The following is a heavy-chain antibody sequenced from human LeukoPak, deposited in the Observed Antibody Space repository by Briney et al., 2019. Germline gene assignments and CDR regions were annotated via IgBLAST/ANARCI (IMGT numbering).Heavy chain of an antibody. V-gene: IGHV3-21*01. Sequence: GGSLRLSCAGSGFTFSSSAMNWVRQAPGKGLEWVSSINNVASHIYYADSVKGRFTISRDNAKNSLYLQMNSLRGDDTAMHYCARGRFWWFAWGLGTLVTVSS. CDR3: ARGRFWWFA. D-gene: IGHD2-15*01. CDR1: GFTFSSSA. CDR2: INNVASHI. J-gene: IGHJ5*02.